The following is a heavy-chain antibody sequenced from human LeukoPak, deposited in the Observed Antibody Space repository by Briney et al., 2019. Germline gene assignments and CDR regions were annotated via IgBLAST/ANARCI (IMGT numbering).Heavy chain of an antibody. CDR2: ISSSSSTI. V-gene: IGHV3-48*04. CDR3: ARGQGPDY. CDR1: GFTFSSYS. Sequence: GGSLRLSCATSGFTFSSYSMNWVRQAPGKGLEWVSYISSSSSTIYYADSVKGRFTISRDNAKNSLYLQMNSLRAEDTAVYYCARGQGPDYWGQGTLVTVSS. J-gene: IGHJ4*02.